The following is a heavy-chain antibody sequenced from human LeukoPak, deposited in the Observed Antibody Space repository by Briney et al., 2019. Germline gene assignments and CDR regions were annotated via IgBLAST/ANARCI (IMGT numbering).Heavy chain of an antibody. Sequence: GGSLRLSCAASGFTFSSNYMSWVRQAPGKGLEWVSVIYSGGSTYYADSVKGRFTISRDNSKNTLYLQMNSLRAEDTAVYYCARERGYSYGIDYWGQGTLVTVSS. V-gene: IGHV3-53*01. J-gene: IGHJ4*02. CDR3: ARERGYSYGIDY. CDR1: GFTFSSNY. D-gene: IGHD5-18*01. CDR2: IYSGGST.